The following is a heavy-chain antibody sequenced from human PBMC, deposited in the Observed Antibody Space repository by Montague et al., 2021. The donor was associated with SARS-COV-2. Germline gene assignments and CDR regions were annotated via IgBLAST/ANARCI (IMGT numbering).Heavy chain of an antibody. D-gene: IGHD6-13*01. CDR1: GGSISRYS. CDR3: ARVGRGSSWCEVAFDI. CDR2: IYNSGST. J-gene: IGHJ3*02. Sequence: SETLSLTCTVSGGSISRYSWTWIRQPPGKGLEWIGYIYNSGSTNYNPSLTSRVTISVDTSKNQFSLKLSSAAAADTAVYYCARVGRGSSWCEVAFDIWGQGTMVTVSS. V-gene: IGHV4-59*01.